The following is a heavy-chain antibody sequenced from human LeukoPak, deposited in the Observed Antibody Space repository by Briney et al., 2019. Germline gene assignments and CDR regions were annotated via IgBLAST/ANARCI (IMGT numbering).Heavy chain of an antibody. D-gene: IGHD4-17*01. CDR1: GGSISSGDYY. CDR3: ARDSQADYGDYDYYYYGMDV. J-gene: IGHJ6*02. V-gene: IGHV4-30-4*01. Sequence: SETLSLTCTVSGGSISSGDYYWSWIRQPPGKGLEWIGYIYYSGSTYYNPSLKSRVTISVDTSKNQFSLKLSSVTAAHTAVYYCARDSQADYGDYDYYYYGMDVWGQGTTVTVSS. CDR2: IYYSGST.